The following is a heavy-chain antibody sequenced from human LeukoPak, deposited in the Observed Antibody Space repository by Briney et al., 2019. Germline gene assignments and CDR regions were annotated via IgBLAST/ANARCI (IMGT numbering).Heavy chain of an antibody. CDR1: GFTFSSYA. J-gene: IGHJ4*02. CDR2: ISGSGGST. V-gene: IGHV3-23*01. Sequence: GGSLRLSCAASGFTFSSYAMSWVRQAPGKGLEWASAISGSGGSTYYADSVKGRFTISRDNSKNTLYLQMNSLRAEDTAVYYCAKGSYDSSGLFDYWGQGTLVTVSS. D-gene: IGHD3-22*01. CDR3: AKGSYDSSGLFDY.